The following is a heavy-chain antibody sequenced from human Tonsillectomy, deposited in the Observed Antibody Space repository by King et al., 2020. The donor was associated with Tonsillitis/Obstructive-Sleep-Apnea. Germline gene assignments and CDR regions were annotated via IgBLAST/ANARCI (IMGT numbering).Heavy chain of an antibody. CDR3: AHSVLTWDYYYYMDV. Sequence: ITLQESGPTLVKPTQTLTLTCTFSGFSLSSNGVGVGWIRQPPGKALEWLAFIYWDGDKRYSPSLKSRLTITKDTSKNQVVLTMTNMDPVDTATYYCAHSVLTWDYYYYMDVWGKGTTVTVSS. CDR1: GFSLSSNGVG. D-gene: IGHD7-27*01. V-gene: IGHV2-5*02. J-gene: IGHJ6*03. CDR2: IYWDGDK.